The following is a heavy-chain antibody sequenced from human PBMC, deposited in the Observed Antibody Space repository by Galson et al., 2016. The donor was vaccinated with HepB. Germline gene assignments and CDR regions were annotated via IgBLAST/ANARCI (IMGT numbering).Heavy chain of an antibody. V-gene: IGHV2-5*02. D-gene: IGHD1-26*01. CDR2: IYWDDDK. J-gene: IGHJ4*02. CDR3: AHRSGSYLSPFDY. Sequence: PALVKPTQTLTLTCTFSGFSLNTGGVGVGWLRQPPREALEWLAVIYWDDDKRYSPSLKSRVTISKDTSTNQVVLTMTNMDPVDTATYYCAHRSGSYLSPFDYWGQGTLVTVSS. CDR1: GFSLNTGGVG.